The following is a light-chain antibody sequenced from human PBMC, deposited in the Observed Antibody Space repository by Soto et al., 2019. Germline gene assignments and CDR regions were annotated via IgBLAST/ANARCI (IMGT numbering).Light chain of an antibody. CDR3: QQRSNWPPET. CDR2: DAS. V-gene: IGKV3-11*01. J-gene: IGKJ1*01. Sequence: EIVLTQSPATLSLSPGEIATLSCRASQRVSSYLAWYQQKPGQAPRLLIYDASNRATGIPARFSGSGSGTDFTLTISSLEPEDFAVYYCQQRSNWPPETFGQGTKVEIK. CDR1: QRVSSY.